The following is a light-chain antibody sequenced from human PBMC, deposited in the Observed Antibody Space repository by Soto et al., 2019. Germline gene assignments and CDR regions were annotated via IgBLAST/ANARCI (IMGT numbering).Light chain of an antibody. J-gene: IGKJ1*01. CDR1: RDIDNS. CDR2: AAS. V-gene: IGKV1-27*01. CDR3: QKYNKAPWI. Sequence: DIQVTQSPPSLSASVGDRVTITCRASRDIDNSLAWYQQVPGKAPKLLIYAASTLQSGVPSRFRGSGSGASFILTITSLQPEDVETYYCQKYNKAPWILGQGTKVDIK.